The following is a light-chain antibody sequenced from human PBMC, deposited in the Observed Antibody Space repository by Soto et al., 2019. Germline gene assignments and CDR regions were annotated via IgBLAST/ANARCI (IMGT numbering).Light chain of an antibody. CDR1: QGISSW. CDR2: KAS. CDR3: QQYDSYWT. Sequence: DIPMTQSPSTLSASIGDRVTITCRASQGISSWLAWYQQKPGKAPKLLIYKASNLESGVPSRFSGSGSGTEFTLTISSLQPDDFATYYCQQYDSYWTFGQGTKVEVK. V-gene: IGKV1-5*03. J-gene: IGKJ1*01.